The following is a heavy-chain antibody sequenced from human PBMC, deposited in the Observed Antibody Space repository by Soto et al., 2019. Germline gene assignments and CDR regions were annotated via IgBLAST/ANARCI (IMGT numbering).Heavy chain of an antibody. Sequence: QVQLEQSGAEVKKPGSSVKISCKASGGTLSDHGVAWLRQAPGQGLEWVGGTIPVFNTAKYAPKFQGRDTIAADKSTNMAYMELGSLRSDDTAFYYCALGVYGSGNYYTVPSAFDIWGQGTLVIVSS. CDR1: GGTLSDHG. V-gene: IGHV1-69*06. J-gene: IGHJ3*02. D-gene: IGHD3-10*01. CDR2: TIPVFNTA. CDR3: ALGVYGSGNYYTVPSAFDI.